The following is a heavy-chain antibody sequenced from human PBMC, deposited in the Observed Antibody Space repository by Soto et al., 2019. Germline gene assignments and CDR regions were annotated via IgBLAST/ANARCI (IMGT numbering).Heavy chain of an antibody. V-gene: IGHV1-69*01. CDR1: GGTFSSYV. J-gene: IGHJ5*02. D-gene: IGHD2-8*02. CDR3: AKVDRFVALVGGFDP. Sequence: QVHLEKSGAEVKKPGSSVKVSCKFSGGTFSSYVIIWVRQAPGQGLEWMGGIIPVSGTANYAQKFHGRVTFSADEATNPAYWELSSFRFDDRAGYYFAKVDRFVALVGGFDPWVREPWSPSPQ. CDR2: IIPVSGTA.